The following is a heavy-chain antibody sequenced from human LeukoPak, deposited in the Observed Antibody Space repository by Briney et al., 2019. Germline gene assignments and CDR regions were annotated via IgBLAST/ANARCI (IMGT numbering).Heavy chain of an antibody. CDR2: INSDGSST. J-gene: IGHJ4*02. CDR1: GFTFRNYW. D-gene: IGHD6-19*01. Sequence: GGSLRLSCAASGFTFRNYWMHWVRQAAGKGLVWVSRINSDGSSTTYADSVKGRLTISRDNAKNTLYLQMSSLRAEDTAVYYRVRESSAWELDYWGQGTLVTVSS. CDR3: VRESSAWELDY. V-gene: IGHV3-74*01.